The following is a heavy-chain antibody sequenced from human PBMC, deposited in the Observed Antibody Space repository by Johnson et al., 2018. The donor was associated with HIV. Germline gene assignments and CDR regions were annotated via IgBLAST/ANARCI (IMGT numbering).Heavy chain of an antibody. CDR3: ARTDSAPAHDAFDI. Sequence: QVQLVESGGGLVQPGRSLRLSCSASGFTFGYFVVSWFRQAPGKGLEWVAVISYDGSNKYFTDSVKGRFTISRDNSKNTLYLQMNSLRAEDTAVYYCARTDSAPAHDAFDIWGQGTMVTVSS. J-gene: IGHJ3*02. D-gene: IGHD4-11*01. V-gene: IGHV3-30-3*01. CDR1: GFTFGYFV. CDR2: ISYDGSNK.